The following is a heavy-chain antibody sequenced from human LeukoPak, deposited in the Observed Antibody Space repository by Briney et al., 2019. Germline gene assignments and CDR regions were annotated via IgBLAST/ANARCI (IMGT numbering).Heavy chain of an antibody. J-gene: IGHJ4*02. CDR2: IWSDGTHK. V-gene: IGHV3-33*06. CDR1: GFTFNTYG. D-gene: IGHD1-26*01. CDR3: AKSNSESQTPVGK. Sequence: GGSLRLSCAASGFTFNTYGMHWVRQAPGKGLEWVAVIWSDGTHKYYSDSVKGRFTISRDNSKNTLYLEMNSLRVVDTAVYYCAKSNSESQTPVGKWGQGTLVTVSS.